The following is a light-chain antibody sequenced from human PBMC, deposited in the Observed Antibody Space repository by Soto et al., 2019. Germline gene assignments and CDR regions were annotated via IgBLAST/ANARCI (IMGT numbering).Light chain of an antibody. V-gene: IGLV4-69*01. CDR3: QTWATGVT. CDR1: NEQKTYA. Sequence: QLVLTQSPSASASLGASVKLTCTLSNEQKTYAIAWHQRQPEKGPRYLMKVNSDGSHSKGDGIPDRFSGSSSGAERYLTISSLRAEDEADYYCQTWATGVTFGEGTKLTVL. J-gene: IGLJ2*01. CDR2: VNSDGSH.